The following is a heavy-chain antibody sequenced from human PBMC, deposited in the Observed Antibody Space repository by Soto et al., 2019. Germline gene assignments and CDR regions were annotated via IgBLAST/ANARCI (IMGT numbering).Heavy chain of an antibody. V-gene: IGHV1-18*01. CDR1: GYTFTSYG. J-gene: IGHJ6*02. CDR2: ISAYNGNT. CDR3: ARERIVLVPAAIRYGMDV. D-gene: IGHD2-2*01. Sequence: QVQLMQSGAEVKKPGASVKVSCKASGYTFTSYGISWVRQAPGQGLEWMGWISAYNGNTNYAQKLQGRVTMTTDTSTSTAYMELRSLRSDDTAVYYCARERIVLVPAAIRYGMDVWGQGTTVTVSS.